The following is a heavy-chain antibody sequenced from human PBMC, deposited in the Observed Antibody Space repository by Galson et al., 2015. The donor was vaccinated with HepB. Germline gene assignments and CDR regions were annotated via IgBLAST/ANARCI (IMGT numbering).Heavy chain of an antibody. Sequence: SLRLSCAASGFTFISYGMHWVRQAPGKGLEWVAVILYDGSNKYYADSVKGRFTISRDTSKNTLYLQMNSLRAEDTAVYYCEKDPVRLLVVTAAVGMDVWGQGTTVTVSS. J-gene: IGHJ6*02. CDR3: EKDPVRLLVVTAAVGMDV. CDR2: ILYDGSNK. CDR1: GFTFISYG. V-gene: IGHV3-30*18. D-gene: IGHD2-2*01.